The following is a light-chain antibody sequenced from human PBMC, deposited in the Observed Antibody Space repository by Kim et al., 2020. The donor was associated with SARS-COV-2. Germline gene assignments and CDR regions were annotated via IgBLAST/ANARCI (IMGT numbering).Light chain of an antibody. J-gene: IGLJ3*02. CDR2: EDN. CDR1: RGSIASNY. Sequence: KTVASYCTRSRGSIASNYVQWYQQRPGSAPTTVIYEDNQRPSGVPDRFSGSIDSSSNSASLTISGLKTEDEADYYCQSYDSSNPWVFGGGTQLTVL. V-gene: IGLV6-57*03. CDR3: QSYDSSNPWV.